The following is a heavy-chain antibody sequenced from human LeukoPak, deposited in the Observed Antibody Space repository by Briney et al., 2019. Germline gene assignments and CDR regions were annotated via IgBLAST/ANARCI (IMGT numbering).Heavy chain of an antibody. J-gene: IGHJ4*02. CDR2: ISSSSSYI. Sequence: GGSLRLSCAASGFTFSSYSMNWVRQAPGRGLEWVSSISSSSSYIYYADSVKGRFTISRDNAKNSLYLQMNSLRAEDTAVYYCAREGLSDLGDYWGQGTLVTVSS. D-gene: IGHD3-16*01. CDR3: AREGLSDLGDY. V-gene: IGHV3-21*01. CDR1: GFTFSSYS.